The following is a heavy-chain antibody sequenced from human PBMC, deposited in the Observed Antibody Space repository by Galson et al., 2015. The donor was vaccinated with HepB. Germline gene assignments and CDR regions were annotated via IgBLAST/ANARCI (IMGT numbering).Heavy chain of an antibody. J-gene: IGHJ4*02. Sequence: SETLSLTCAVYSGSFSGYYWSWIRQPPGKGLEWIGQINHSGRTNQNPSLKSRVTISVDTSKNQFSLKLNSVTAADTAVYYCARSHYDYTWGQWVYFDDWGQGTLVTVSS. CDR3: ARSHYDYTWGQWVYFDD. D-gene: IGHD3-16*01. V-gene: IGHV4-34*01. CDR1: SGSFSGYY. CDR2: INHSGRT.